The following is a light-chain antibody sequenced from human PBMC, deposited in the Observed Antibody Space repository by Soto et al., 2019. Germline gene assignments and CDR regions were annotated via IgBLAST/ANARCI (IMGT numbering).Light chain of an antibody. J-gene: IGKJ4*01. V-gene: IGKV3-20*01. CDR3: QQFSSYPLT. CDR2: DAS. CDR1: QTVRNNY. Sequence: EFVLTQSPGTLSLSPGERATLSCRASQTVRNNYLAWYQQKPGQAPRLLIYDASSRATGIPDRFSGGGSGTDFTLTISRLDPEDFAVYYCQQFSSYPLTVGGGTKVDIK.